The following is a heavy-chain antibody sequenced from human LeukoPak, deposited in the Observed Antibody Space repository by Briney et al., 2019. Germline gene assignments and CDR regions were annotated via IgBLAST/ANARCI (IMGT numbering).Heavy chain of an antibody. CDR1: GGTFSSYA. CDR3: ARAQTTLQQLAYFDY. CDR2: GIA. J-gene: IGHJ4*02. Sequence: SVKVPCKVSGGTFSSYAISWVRQAPGQGLEWIGIANYAQKFQGRGTISADKSTSTAYMELSSLRSEDTAVYYCARAQTTLQQLAYFDYWGRGTLVTASS. V-gene: IGHV1-69*04. D-gene: IGHD6-13*01.